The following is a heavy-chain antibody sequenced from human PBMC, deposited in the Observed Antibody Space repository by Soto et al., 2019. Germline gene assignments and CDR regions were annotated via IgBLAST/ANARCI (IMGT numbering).Heavy chain of an antibody. Sequence: QVQLQESGPGLVKPSETLSLTCTVSGGSVSSGSYYWSWIRQPPGKGLEWIGYIYYSGSTNHNPSLKSRVTISVDTSKNQVSLKLSSVTAADTAVYYCARGSGPSDALDIWGQGTMVTVSS. D-gene: IGHD2-15*01. V-gene: IGHV4-61*01. CDR2: IYYSGST. CDR1: GGSVSSGSYY. CDR3: ARGSGPSDALDI. J-gene: IGHJ3*02.